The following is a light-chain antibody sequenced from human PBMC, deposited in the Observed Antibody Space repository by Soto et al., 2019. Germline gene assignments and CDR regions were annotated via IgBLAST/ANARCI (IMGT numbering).Light chain of an antibody. Sequence: EIVLTQSPATLSLSPGERATLSCRASQSVSSYLAWYQQKPGQAPGLLIYDASNRATGIPARSSGSGSGTDFTLTISSLEPEDFAVYYCQQRSNWPPTFGQGTRLEIK. V-gene: IGKV3-11*01. J-gene: IGKJ5*01. CDR1: QSVSSY. CDR2: DAS. CDR3: QQRSNWPPT.